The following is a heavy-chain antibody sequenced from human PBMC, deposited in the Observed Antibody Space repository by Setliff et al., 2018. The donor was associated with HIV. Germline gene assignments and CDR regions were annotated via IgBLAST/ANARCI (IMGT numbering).Heavy chain of an antibody. Sequence: PGGSLRLSCVASSGFAFSDNPMNWVRQAPGKGLEWISHIRGKSDIIKYAESVMGRFTISRDNAKNSLYLEMNSLKTEDTAVYYCARPQHIYDDSSDDYWGQGTLVTVSS. CDR3: ARPQHIYDDSSDDY. V-gene: IGHV3-48*01. CDR2: IRGKSDII. J-gene: IGHJ4*02. CDR1: GFAFSDNP. D-gene: IGHD3-22*01.